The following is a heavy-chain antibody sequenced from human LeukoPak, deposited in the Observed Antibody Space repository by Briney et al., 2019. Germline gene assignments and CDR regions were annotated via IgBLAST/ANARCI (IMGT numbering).Heavy chain of an antibody. CDR2: IKQDGSEK. V-gene: IGHV3-7*01. J-gene: IGHJ5*02. Sequence: GGSLRLSCAASGFTFSSYWMSWVRQAPGKGLEWVANIKQDGSEKYYVDSVKGRSTISRDNAKNSLYLQMNSLRAEDTAVYYCARWLGYYYDSSGYYLWGQGTLVTVSS. CDR3: ARWLGYYYDSSGYYL. D-gene: IGHD3-22*01. CDR1: GFTFSSYW.